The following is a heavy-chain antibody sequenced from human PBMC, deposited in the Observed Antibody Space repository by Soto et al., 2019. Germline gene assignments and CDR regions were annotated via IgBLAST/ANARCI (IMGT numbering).Heavy chain of an antibody. CDR1: GFIFSSYA. J-gene: IGHJ4*02. CDR3: ARADDFWSGYYKGGVD. Sequence: GSLRLSCAASGFIFSSYALSWVRQAPGKGLEWVSAISSSSSTIYYADSVKGRFTISRDNAKNSLYLQMNSLRDEDTAVYYCARADDFWSGYYKGGVDWGQGTLVTVSS. V-gene: IGHV3-48*02. CDR2: ISSSSSTI. D-gene: IGHD3-3*01.